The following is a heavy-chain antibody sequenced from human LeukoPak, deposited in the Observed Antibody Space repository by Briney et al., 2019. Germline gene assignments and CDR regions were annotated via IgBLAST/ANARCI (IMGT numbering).Heavy chain of an antibody. V-gene: IGHV3-33*01. Sequence: GRSLRLSCAASGFTFSSYGMHWVRQAPGKGLEWVAVIWYDGSNKYYADSVKGRFTISRDNSKNTLYLQMKSLRAEDTAVYYCVRDWDHFDFDSWGQGTLVTVSS. J-gene: IGHJ5*01. CDR2: IWYDGSNK. CDR1: GFTFSSYG. CDR3: VRDWDHFDFDS. D-gene: IGHD3-9*01.